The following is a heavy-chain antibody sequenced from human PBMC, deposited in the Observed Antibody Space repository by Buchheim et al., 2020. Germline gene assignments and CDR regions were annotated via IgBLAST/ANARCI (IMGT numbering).Heavy chain of an antibody. D-gene: IGHD6-13*01. V-gene: IGHV3-7*01. Sequence: EVQLVESGGGLVQPGGSLRLSCAASGFTFSSYWMSWVRQAPGKGLEWVANIKQDGSETYYVDSVKGRFTISRDNAKNSLYLQMNSLRAEDTAVYYCARVVERQQLEGGIDYWGQGTL. J-gene: IGHJ4*02. CDR1: GFTFSSYW. CDR2: IKQDGSET. CDR3: ARVVERQQLEGGIDY.